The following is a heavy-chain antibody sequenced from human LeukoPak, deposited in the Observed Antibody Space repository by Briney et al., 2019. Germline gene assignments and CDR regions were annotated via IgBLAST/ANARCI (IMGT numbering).Heavy chain of an antibody. J-gene: IGHJ4*02. D-gene: IGHD5-12*01. V-gene: IGHV3-21*01. CDR2: ISRSSTYI. Sequence: GGSLRLSCAASGFTFSYYSMNWVRQSPGKGLEWVSSISRSSTYIYYADSLKGRFAISRDNSKNSLYLQMNSLRAEDTAVYYCARGGGDSGYDYDGFWGQGTLVTVSS. CDR1: GFTFSYYS. CDR3: ARGGGDSGYDYDGF.